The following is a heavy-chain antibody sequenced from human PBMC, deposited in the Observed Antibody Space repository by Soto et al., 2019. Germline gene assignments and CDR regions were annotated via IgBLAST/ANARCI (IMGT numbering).Heavy chain of an antibody. D-gene: IGHD6-13*01. J-gene: IGHJ6*02. CDR1: GDSVSSNSAA. Sequence: SQTLSLTCAISGDSVSSNSAAWNWIRQSPSRGLEWLGRTYYRSKWYNDYAVSVKSRITINPDTSKKQFSLQLNYVTPEDTAVYYCARDLPKYSSSWTRYGMDVFGQGTTVTLCS. CDR2: TYYRSKWYN. V-gene: IGHV6-1*01. CDR3: ARDLPKYSSSWTRYGMDV.